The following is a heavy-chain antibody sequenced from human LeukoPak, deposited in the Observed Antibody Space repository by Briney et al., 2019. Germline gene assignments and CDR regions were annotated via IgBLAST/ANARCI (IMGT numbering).Heavy chain of an antibody. CDR2: ISISGST. J-gene: IGHJ4*02. V-gene: IGHV4-4*07. D-gene: IGHD3-22*01. CDR3: ARQSGGSYVYFDY. CDR1: GGSITSYY. Sequence: PSETLSLTCTVSGGSITSYYWSWIRQPAGKGLEWSGRISISGSTNYNPSLKSRVTISADRSKNQFSLKLSSVTAADTAVYYCARQSGGSYVYFDYRGQGTLVTVSS.